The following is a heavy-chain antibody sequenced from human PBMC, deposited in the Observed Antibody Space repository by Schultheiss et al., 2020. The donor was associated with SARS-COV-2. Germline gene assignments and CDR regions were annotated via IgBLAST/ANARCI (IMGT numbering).Heavy chain of an antibody. V-gene: IGHV1-8*01. CDR2: MNPNSGNT. CDR3: AADPSRGYYGSGSWGRSSGQLDV. CDR1: GYTFTTYD. J-gene: IGHJ6*02. Sequence: ASVKVSCKASGYTFTTYDINWVRQATGQGLEWMGWMNPNSGNTGYAQKFQGRVTMTRNTSISTAYMELSSLRSEDTAVYYCAADPSRGYYGSGSWGRSSGQLDVWGQGTTVTVSS. D-gene: IGHD3-10*01.